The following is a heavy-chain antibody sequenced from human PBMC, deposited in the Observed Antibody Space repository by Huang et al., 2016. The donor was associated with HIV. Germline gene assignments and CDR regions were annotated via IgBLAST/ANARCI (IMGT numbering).Heavy chain of an antibody. CDR1: GASISSHY. CDR2: IYYSGVS. V-gene: IGHV4-59*11. D-gene: IGHD2-15*01. CDR3: ARDRRHCSGGSCYYSDY. J-gene: IGHJ4*01. Sequence: QVQLQESGPGLVKPSETLSLTCSVSGASISSHYWRWIRQPPGKGLEWIGSIYYSGVSNYSPSLRSRVIISVDTSRNQFDRKLSSVTAADTAIYYCARDRRHCSGGSCYYSDYWGHGTLVTVSS.